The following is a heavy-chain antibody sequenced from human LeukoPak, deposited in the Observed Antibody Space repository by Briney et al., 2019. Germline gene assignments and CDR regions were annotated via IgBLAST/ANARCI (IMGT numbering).Heavy chain of an antibody. CDR2: LYYSGNT. J-gene: IGHJ3*02. Sequence: SETLSLTCTVSGGSISTHYWTWIRQPPGKGLEWIGSLYYSGNTYYNPSLKSRVTISVDTSKNQFSLKLRSVTAADTAVYYCARLKSRLAAIDIWGQGTMVTVSS. D-gene: IGHD3-9*01. CDR1: GGSISTHY. CDR3: ARLKSRLAAIDI. V-gene: IGHV4-39*01.